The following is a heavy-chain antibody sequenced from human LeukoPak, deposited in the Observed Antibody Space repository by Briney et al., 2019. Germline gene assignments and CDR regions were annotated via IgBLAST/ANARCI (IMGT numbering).Heavy chain of an antibody. CDR2: IKQEGREK. J-gene: IGHJ4*02. Sequence: GGCLRLSCAASGFSFSSHWMSWVRQAPGKGLEWVANIKQEGREKYYVDSVKGRFTISRDNAKNSLYLQMNSLRVEDTAVYYCAATPNYAYFDYWGQGTMVTVSS. CDR1: GFSFSSHW. V-gene: IGHV3-7*01. CDR3: AATPNYAYFDY. D-gene: IGHD4/OR15-4a*01.